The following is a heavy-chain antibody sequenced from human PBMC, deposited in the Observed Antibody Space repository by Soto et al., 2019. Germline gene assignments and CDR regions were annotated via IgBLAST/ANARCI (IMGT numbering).Heavy chain of an antibody. Sequence: PTLPLTLNCTCSAFSLSASGVGVAWMIKPRGKALEWLALIYWNDDKRYSPSLKSRLTITKDTSKNQVVLTMTNMDPVDTATYYCPHLAPDYSGSGGFDPWGQGTMVTGSS. CDR1: AFSLSASGVG. CDR3: PHLAPDYSGSGGFDP. V-gene: IGHV2-5*01. D-gene: IGHD3-10*01. CDR2: IYWNDDK. J-gene: IGHJ5*02.